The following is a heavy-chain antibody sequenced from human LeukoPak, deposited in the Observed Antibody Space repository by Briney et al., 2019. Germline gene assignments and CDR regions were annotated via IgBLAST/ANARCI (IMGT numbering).Heavy chain of an antibody. V-gene: IGHV1-46*01. J-gene: IGHJ4*02. D-gene: IGHD3-22*01. CDR1: GYTFTSYY. CDR2: INPSGGST. Sequence: GASVTVSCKASGYTFTSYYMHWVRQAPGQGLEWMGIINPSGGSTIYAQKFQGRVTMTRDTSTSTVYMELSRLRSEDTAVYYCARVITMIGVHYYDNWGQGTVVTVTA. CDR3: ARVITMIGVHYYDN.